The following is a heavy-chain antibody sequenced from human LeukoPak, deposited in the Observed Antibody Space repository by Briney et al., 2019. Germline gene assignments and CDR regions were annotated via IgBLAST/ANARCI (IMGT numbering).Heavy chain of an antibody. CDR1: GFTFSSYW. CDR3: VKDSPPRYSGSPPAY. J-gene: IGHJ4*02. Sequence: GGSLRLSCAASGFTFSSYWMSWVRQAPGKGLEWVANMNKDGGEKYYVDSVKGRFTISRDNAKNSLYLQMNSLRADDTAVYYCVKDSPPRYSGSPPAYWGQGTLVTVSS. V-gene: IGHV3-7*03. CDR2: MNKDGGEK. D-gene: IGHD1-26*01.